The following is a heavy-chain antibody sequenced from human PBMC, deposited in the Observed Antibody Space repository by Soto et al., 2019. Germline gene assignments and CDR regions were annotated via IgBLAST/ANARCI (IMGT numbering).Heavy chain of an antibody. J-gene: IGHJ6*02. CDR2: IYYSGST. CDR3: ARALEGYCSGGSCYYYYYGMDV. D-gene: IGHD2-15*01. CDR1: GGSISSGDYY. Sequence: SETLSLTCTVSGGSISSGDYYWSWIRQPPGKGLEWIGYIYYSGSTYYNPSLKSRVTISVDTSKNQFSLKLSSVTAADTAVYYCARALEGYCSGGSCYYYYYGMDVWGQGTTVTVSS. V-gene: IGHV4-30-4*01.